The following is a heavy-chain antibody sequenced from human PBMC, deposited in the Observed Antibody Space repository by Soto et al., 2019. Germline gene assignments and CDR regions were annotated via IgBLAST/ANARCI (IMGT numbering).Heavy chain of an antibody. CDR1: GYSFTSYW. D-gene: IGHD3-16*02. CDR3: ARPTDDYVWGSYRSNYYFDY. CDR2: IYPGDSDT. Sequence: GESLKISCKGSGYSFTSYWIGWVRQMPGKGLEWMGIIYPGDSDTRYSPSFQGQVTISADKSISTAYLQWSSLKASDTAMYYCARPTDDYVWGSYRSNYYFDYWGQGTLVTVSS. J-gene: IGHJ4*02. V-gene: IGHV5-51*01.